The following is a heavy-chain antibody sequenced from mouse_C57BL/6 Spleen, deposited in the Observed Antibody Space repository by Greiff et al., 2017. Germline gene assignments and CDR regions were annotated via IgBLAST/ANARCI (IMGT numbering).Heavy chain of an antibody. CDR1: GFTFTDYY. CDR3: ARPYSNYVGAMDY. CDR2: IRNKANGYTT. V-gene: IGHV7-3*01. J-gene: IGHJ4*01. Sequence: EVMLVESGGGLVQPGGSLSLSCAASGFTFTDYYMSWVRQPPGKALEWLGFIRNKANGYTTEYSASVKGRFTISRDNSQSILYLQMNALRAEDSATYYCARPYSNYVGAMDYWGQGTSVTVSS. D-gene: IGHD2-5*01.